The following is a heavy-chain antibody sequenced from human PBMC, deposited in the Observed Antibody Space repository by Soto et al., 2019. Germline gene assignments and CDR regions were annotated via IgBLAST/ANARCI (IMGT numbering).Heavy chain of an antibody. CDR3: ARVYCISTSCYADYYYGMDV. D-gene: IGHD2-2*01. J-gene: IGHJ6*02. CDR2: INPSGGST. CDR1: GYTFTSYY. Sequence: ASVKVSCKASGYTFTSYYMHWVRQAPGQGLEWMGIINPSGGSTSYAQKLQGRVTMTRDTSTSTVYMELSSLRSEDTAVYYCARVYCISTSCYADYYYGMDVWGQGTTVTVSS. V-gene: IGHV1-46*01.